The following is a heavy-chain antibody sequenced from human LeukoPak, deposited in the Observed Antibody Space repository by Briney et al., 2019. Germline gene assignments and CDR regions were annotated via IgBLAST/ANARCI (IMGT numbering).Heavy chain of an antibody. D-gene: IGHD6-13*01. CDR3: AKHLAGPRPMWYYYGMDV. CDR1: GFTFSSYA. J-gene: IGHJ6*01. V-gene: IGHV3-23*01. Sequence: GGSLRLSCAASGFTFSSYAMSWVRQAPGKGLEWVSAISGSGGSTYYADSVKGRFTISRDNSKNTLYLQMNSLRAEDTAVYYCAKHLAGPRPMWYYYGMDVWGQGTTVTVSS. CDR2: ISGSGGST.